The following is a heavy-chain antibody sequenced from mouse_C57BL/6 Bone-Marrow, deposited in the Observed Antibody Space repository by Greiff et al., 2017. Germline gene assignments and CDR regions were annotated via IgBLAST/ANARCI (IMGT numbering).Heavy chain of an antibody. D-gene: IGHD1-1*01. V-gene: IGHV7-1*01. CDR2: SRNKANDYTT. CDR3: ARDALITSVVAHWYFDG. J-gene: IGHJ1*03. CDR1: GFTFSDFY. Sequence: EVNVVESGGGFVQSGRSLRFSCATSGFTFSDFYMEWVSQAPGKGLEWIAASRNKANDYTTEYSASVKGRFIVSRDTSPSILYLQMNALRAEDTAIYYCARDALITSVVAHWYFDGWGTGTTVTVSS.